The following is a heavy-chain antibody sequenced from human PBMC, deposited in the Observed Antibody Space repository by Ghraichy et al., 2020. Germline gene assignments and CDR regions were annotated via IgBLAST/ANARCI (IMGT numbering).Heavy chain of an antibody. Sequence: GGSLRLSCAASGFAVRNLYMSWVRQAPGKGLEWVATIYKGGATFYVDSVKGRFAISRDSSKNTLFLQMNSLRGEDSSTYYCVRPNPDWLGAFDLWGQGTTVTVSS. V-gene: IGHV3-66*04. CDR2: IYKGGAT. CDR3: VRPNPDWLGAFDL. D-gene: IGHD3/OR15-3a*01. J-gene: IGHJ3*01. CDR1: GFAVRNLY.